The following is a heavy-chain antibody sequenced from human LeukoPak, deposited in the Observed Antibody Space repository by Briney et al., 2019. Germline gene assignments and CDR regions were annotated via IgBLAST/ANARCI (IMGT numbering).Heavy chain of an antibody. CDR3: ARGRGSYYNYYYYMDV. J-gene: IGHJ6*03. CDR1: GGSISSSTYF. V-gene: IGHV4-39*01. Sequence: SETLSLTCTVSGGSISSSTYFWGWIRQPPGKGPEWIASIHYSGSTYSNPSLKSRVTISVDTSKNQFSLRLSSVSAADTAVYFCARGRGSYYNYYYYMDVWGKGTTVTISS. CDR2: IHYSGST. D-gene: IGHD1-26*01.